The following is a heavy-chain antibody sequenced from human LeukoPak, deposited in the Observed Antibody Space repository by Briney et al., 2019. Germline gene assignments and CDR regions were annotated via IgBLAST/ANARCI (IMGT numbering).Heavy chain of an antibody. CDR2: FSSDGRST. D-gene: IGHD3-10*01. CDR3: MKSLKIYGSGRGLFGS. Sequence: GSLRLSCSASGFTFSSSAMYWVRQAPGKGLEWVAAFSSDGRSTFYDDSVKGRFTISRDSSKKMLYLQISSQRAEDMAVYYCMKSLKIYGSGRGLFGSWGQGILVSVSS. V-gene: IGHV3-64D*06. J-gene: IGHJ4*02. CDR1: GFTFSSSA.